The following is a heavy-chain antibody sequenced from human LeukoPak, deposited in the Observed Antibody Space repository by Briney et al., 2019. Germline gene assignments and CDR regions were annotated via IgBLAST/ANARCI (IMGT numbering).Heavy chain of an antibody. V-gene: IGHV3-7*03. J-gene: IGHJ4*02. CDR2: INLDESQK. D-gene: IGHD3-16*02. Sequence: GGSLRLSCAASGLTFSNYWMTWVRQAPGKGPEWVANINLDESQKYYVDSVKGRFTISRDNAENSLHLQMNSLRAEDTAVYYCAKDLYRWDYWGQGTLVTVSS. CDR1: GLTFSNYW. CDR3: AKDLYRWDY.